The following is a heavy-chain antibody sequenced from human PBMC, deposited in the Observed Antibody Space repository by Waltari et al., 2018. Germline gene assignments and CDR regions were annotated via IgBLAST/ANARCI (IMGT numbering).Heavy chain of an antibody. D-gene: IGHD1-26*01. J-gene: IGHJ6*03. V-gene: IGHV4-34*01. CDR3: ARPKWYYYYYMDV. CDR2: INHSGST. Sequence: QVQLQQWGAGLLKPSETLSLTCAVYGGSFSGYYWSWIRQPPGKGLEWIGEINHSGSTYYNPSLKSRVTISVDTSKNQFSLKLSSVTAADTAVYYCARPKWYYYYYMDVWGKGTTVTVSS. CDR1: GGSFSGYY.